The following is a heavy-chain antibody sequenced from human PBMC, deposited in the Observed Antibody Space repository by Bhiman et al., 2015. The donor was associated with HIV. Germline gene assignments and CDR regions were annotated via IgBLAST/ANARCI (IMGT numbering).Heavy chain of an antibody. V-gene: IGHV3-21*01. J-gene: IGHJ4*02. CDR2: ISSSSSYI. Sequence: EVQLVESGGGLVKPGGSLRLSCAASGFSFSTYSMNWVRQAPGKGLEWVSSISSSSSYIYYADSVKGRFTISRDNAKNSLYLQMNSLRVEDTAVYYCAREFTGYSSSNFDYWGQGTLVTVSS. CDR3: AREFTGYSSSNFDY. D-gene: IGHD6-13*01. CDR1: GFSFSTYS.